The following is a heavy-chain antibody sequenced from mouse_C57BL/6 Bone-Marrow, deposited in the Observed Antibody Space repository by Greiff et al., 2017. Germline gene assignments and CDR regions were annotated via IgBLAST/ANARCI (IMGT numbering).Heavy chain of an antibody. Sequence: EVQLQQSGAELVKPGASVKLSCTASGFNIKDYYINWVKQRTEQGLEWIGRLDPEDGETKYAPKFQDKATITADTSSNTAYLQLSSLTSEDSAVYYCTIDHDGSSYWGQGTTLTVSS. D-gene: IGHD1-1*01. CDR3: TIDHDGSSY. J-gene: IGHJ2*01. CDR2: LDPEDGET. CDR1: GFNIKDYY. V-gene: IGHV14-2*01.